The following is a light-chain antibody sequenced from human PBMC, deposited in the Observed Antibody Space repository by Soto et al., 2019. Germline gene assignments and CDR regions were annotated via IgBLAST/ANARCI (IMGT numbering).Light chain of an antibody. CDR1: QGISSY. CDR3: QQLNSCPIT. J-gene: IGKJ5*01. V-gene: IGKV1-9*01. Sequence: DIQLTQSPSFLSASVGDRVTITCRASQGISSYLAWYQQKPGKAPKLLIYAASTLQSGVPSRFSGSGSGPEFTLPISSLQPEAFAPYYCQQLNSCPITFGQGTRLEIK. CDR2: AAS.